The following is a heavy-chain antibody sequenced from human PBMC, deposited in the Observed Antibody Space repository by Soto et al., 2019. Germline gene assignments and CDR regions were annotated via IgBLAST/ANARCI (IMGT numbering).Heavy chain of an antibody. J-gene: IGHJ6*02. Sequence: QVQLVQSGAEVKKPGSSVKVSCKASGGTFSSYAISWVRQAPGQGLEWMGGIIPIFGTANYAQKFQGRVTITADESTSTAYMELSSLRSEDTAVYYSARAATVTTVDYYYYGMDVWGQGTTVTVSS. CDR2: IIPIFGTA. V-gene: IGHV1-69*01. D-gene: IGHD4-17*01. CDR3: ARAATVTTVDYYYYGMDV. CDR1: GGTFSSYA.